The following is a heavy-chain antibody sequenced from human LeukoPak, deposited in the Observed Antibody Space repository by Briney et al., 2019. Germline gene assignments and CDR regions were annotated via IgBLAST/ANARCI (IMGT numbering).Heavy chain of an antibody. CDR1: EDRFTSYW. CDR3: ARRPLHSQNYFDP. Sequence: GESLKISCKASEDRFTSYWVAWVRQKPGKGLEWMGIIFPGDSDTRYSPSFEGQVSISVDRSTTTAYLHWSSLQAHDAAIYYGARRPLHSQNYFDPWGQGTLVTVSP. D-gene: IGHD1-7*01. V-gene: IGHV5-51*01. CDR2: IFPGDSDT. J-gene: IGHJ5*02.